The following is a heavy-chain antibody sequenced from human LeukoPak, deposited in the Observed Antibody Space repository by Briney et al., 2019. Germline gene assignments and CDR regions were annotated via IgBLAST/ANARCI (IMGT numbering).Heavy chain of an antibody. Sequence: GGSLRLSCATSGFTFSDYTMNWVRQAPGKRLEWLSSISSRGSVIYYADSVKGRFTISRNNANNSLYLQMNSLRADDTAVYYCARDLGARGYWGRGILVTVSS. V-gene: IGHV3-21*01. CDR2: ISSRGSVI. CDR3: ARDLGARGY. CDR1: GFTFSDYT. D-gene: IGHD3-16*01. J-gene: IGHJ4*02.